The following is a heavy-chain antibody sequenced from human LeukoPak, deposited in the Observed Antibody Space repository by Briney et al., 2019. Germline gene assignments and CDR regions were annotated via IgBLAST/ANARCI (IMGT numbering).Heavy chain of an antibody. CDR1: GGSISSGSYY. V-gene: IGHV4-61*01. J-gene: IGHJ6*02. CDR2: IYYSGST. D-gene: IGHD5-24*01. CDR3: ARHHGQRWPWDV. Sequence: SETLSLTCTVSGGSISSGSYYWSWIRQPPGKGLEWIGYIYYSGSTNYNPSLKSRVTISVDTSKNQFSLKLSSVTAADTAVYYCARHHGQRWPWDVWGQGTTVTVSS.